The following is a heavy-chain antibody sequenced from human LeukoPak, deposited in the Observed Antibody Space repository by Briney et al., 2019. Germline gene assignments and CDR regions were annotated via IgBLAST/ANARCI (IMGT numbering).Heavy chain of an antibody. CDR2: IDSYGSST. D-gene: IGHD1-26*01. CDR3: ASSTYSGSHWDAFDI. Sequence: GSLRLSCAASGFTFSSYWMHWGRPAPGKGLVWVSRIDSYGSSTSFADSVKGRFTISRDNAKNTLYLQMNSLRAEDTAVYYCASSTYSGSHWDAFDIWGQGTMVTVSS. CDR1: GFTFSSYW. J-gene: IGHJ3*02. V-gene: IGHV3-74*01.